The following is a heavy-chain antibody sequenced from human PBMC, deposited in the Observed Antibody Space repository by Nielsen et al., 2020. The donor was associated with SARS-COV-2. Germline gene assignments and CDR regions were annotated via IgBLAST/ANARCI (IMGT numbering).Heavy chain of an antibody. CDR3: ARDRSDCSSTSCYDDENWFDP. Sequence: ASVKVSCKASGYTFTSYAMHWVRQAPGQRLEWMGWINAGNGNTKYSQKFQGRVTITRDTSASTAYMELSSLRSEDTAVYYCARDRSDCSSTSCYDDENWFDPWGQGTLVTVSS. CDR2: INAGNGNT. D-gene: IGHD2-2*01. CDR1: GYTFTSYA. J-gene: IGHJ5*02. V-gene: IGHV1-3*01.